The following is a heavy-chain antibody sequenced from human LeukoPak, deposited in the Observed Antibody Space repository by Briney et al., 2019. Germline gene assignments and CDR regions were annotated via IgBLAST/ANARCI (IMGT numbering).Heavy chain of an antibody. J-gene: IGHJ3*02. Sequence: NPSETLSLTCTVSGGSISSYYWSWIRQPPGKGLEWIGYIYYSGSTNYNPSLKSRVTISVDTSKNQFSLKLSSVTAADTAVYYCARAGIRSRNAFDIRGQGTMVTVSS. CDR1: GGSISSYY. CDR3: ARAGIRSRNAFDI. D-gene: IGHD3-10*01. V-gene: IGHV4-59*01. CDR2: IYYSGST.